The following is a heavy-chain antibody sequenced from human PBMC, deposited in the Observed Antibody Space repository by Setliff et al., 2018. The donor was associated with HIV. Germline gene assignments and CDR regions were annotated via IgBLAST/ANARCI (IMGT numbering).Heavy chain of an antibody. Sequence: ASVKVSCKASGYTFTSYAMNWVRQAPGQGLEWMGWINTNTGNPTYVKGLTGRFVFSLDTSVNTAYLQISSLKTEDTAVYYCARQNGDYHGVDKWGQGTLVTVSS. J-gene: IGHJ4*02. D-gene: IGHD4-17*01. CDR2: INTNTGNP. CDR1: GYTFTSYA. CDR3: ARQNGDYHGVDK. V-gene: IGHV7-4-1*02.